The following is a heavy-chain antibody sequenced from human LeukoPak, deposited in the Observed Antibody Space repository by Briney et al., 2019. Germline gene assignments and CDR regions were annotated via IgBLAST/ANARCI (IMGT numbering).Heavy chain of an antibody. CDR2: INPDSGGT. J-gene: IGHJ5*02. V-gene: IGHV1-2*02. CDR3: ARADYCSSTTCYRFDP. CDR1: GYTFTGYY. Sequence: ASAKVSCKASGYTFTGYYMHWVRQAPGQGLEWMGWINPDSGGTNYAQKFQGRVTMTRDTSISTAYMELTRLTSDDTALYYCARADYCSSTTCYRFDPWGQGTLVTVSS. D-gene: IGHD2-2*02.